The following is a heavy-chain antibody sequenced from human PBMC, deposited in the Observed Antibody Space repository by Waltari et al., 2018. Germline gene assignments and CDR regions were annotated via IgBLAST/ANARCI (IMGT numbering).Heavy chain of an antibody. CDR2: IYYSGST. D-gene: IGHD2-15*01. CDR3: AREYGSVGLPLDDAFDI. Sequence: QVQLQESGPGLVKPSETLSLTCTVSGGSISSHYWSWIRQPPGKGLEWIGYIYYSGSTNYNPSLKSRVTISVDTSKNQFSLKLSPVTAADTAVYYCAREYGSVGLPLDDAFDIWGQGTMVTVSS. V-gene: IGHV4-59*11. J-gene: IGHJ3*02. CDR1: GGSISSHY.